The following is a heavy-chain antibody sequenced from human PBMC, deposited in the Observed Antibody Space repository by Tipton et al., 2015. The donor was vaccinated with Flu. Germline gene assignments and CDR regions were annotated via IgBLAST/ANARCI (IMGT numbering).Heavy chain of an antibody. CDR1: GGSISSYY. V-gene: IGHV4-4*07. CDR3: ASQRGDYYYFDY. CDR2: IYTSGST. Sequence: LRLSCTVSGGSISSYYWSWIRQPAGKGLEWIGRIYTSGSTNYNPSLKSRVTMSVDTSKNQFSLKLSSVTAADTAVYYCASQRGDYYYFDYWGQGTLVTVSS. D-gene: IGHD4-17*01. J-gene: IGHJ4*02.